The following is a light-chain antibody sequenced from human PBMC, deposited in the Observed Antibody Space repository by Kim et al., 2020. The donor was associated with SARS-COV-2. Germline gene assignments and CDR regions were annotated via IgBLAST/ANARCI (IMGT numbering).Light chain of an antibody. CDR3: QQYNNWPGYT. CDR2: GAS. Sequence: VSPGERATPSCRASQSVSSNLAWYQQKPGQAPRLLIYGASTRATGIPARFSGSGSGTEFTLTISSLQSEDFSVYYCQQYNNWPGYTFGQGTKLEI. V-gene: IGKV3-15*01. CDR1: QSVSSN. J-gene: IGKJ2*01.